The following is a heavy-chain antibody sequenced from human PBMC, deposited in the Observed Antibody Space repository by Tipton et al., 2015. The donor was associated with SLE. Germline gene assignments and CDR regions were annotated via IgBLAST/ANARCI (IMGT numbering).Heavy chain of an antibody. Sequence: SLRLSCVASGFTFTNFGMHWVRQAPGKGLEWVGRTRRKVNRYTTEYAASVKGRFTVSRDDSKNSLYLQMNNLETEDTAVYYCVRVVPADNSWHLDFWGQGTLVTVSS. D-gene: IGHD2-2*01. CDR3: VRVVPADNSWHLDF. CDR2: TRRKVNRYTT. V-gene: IGHV3-72*01. J-gene: IGHJ4*02. CDR1: GFTFTNFG.